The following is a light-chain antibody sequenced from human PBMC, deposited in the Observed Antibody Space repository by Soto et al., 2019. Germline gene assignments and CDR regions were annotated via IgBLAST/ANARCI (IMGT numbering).Light chain of an antibody. V-gene: IGLV1-51*01. CDR1: SSNIGNNY. J-gene: IGLJ1*01. CDR3: GTWDSSLSPGV. CDR2: DNN. Sequence: SVLTQPPSVSAAPGQKVSISCSGSSSNIGNNYVSWYQQLPGTAPKLLIYDNNKRPSGIPDRFSGSKSGTSATLGITGLQTGDEADYYCGTWDSSLSPGVFGTGTKVTVL.